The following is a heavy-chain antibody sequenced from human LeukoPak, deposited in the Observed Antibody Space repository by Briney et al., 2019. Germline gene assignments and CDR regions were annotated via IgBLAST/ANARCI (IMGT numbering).Heavy chain of an antibody. J-gene: IGHJ4*02. CDR3: ARASSPAVGAPSY. D-gene: IGHD1-26*01. CDR1: GFTFSSYA. V-gene: IGHV3-30*04. Sequence: PGRSLRLSCAASGFTFSSYAMHWVRQAPGKGLEWVAVISYDGSNKYYADSVKGRFTISRDNSKNTLYLQMNSLRAEDTAVYYCARASSPAVGAPSYWDQGTLVTVSS. CDR2: ISYDGSNK.